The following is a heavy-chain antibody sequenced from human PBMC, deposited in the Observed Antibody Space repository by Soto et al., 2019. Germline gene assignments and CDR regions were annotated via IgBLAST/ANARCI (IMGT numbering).Heavy chain of an antibody. CDR2: INHSGST. V-gene: IGHV4-34*01. D-gene: IGHD2-15*01. CDR3: ARGLGYPEARFDY. J-gene: IGHJ4*02. Sequence: SETLSLTCAVYGGSFSCYYWSWIRQPPGKGLEWIGEINHSGSTNYNPSLKSRVTISVDTSKNQFSLKLSSVTAADTAVYYCARGLGYPEARFDYWGQGTLVTVSS. CDR1: GGSFSCYY.